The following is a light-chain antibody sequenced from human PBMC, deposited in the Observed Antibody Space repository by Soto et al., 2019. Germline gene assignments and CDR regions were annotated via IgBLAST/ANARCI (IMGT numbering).Light chain of an antibody. V-gene: IGKV3-20*01. CDR3: QHYGGPPPWT. Sequence: ENVLTQSPGTLSLSPGERATLSCRASQSVGSYLGWYQKKPGQAPRLLIYGASNRATGIPDRFSGSGSGTDFTLTISRREPEDFAGYYCQHYGGPPPWTFGQGTKVEIK. J-gene: IGKJ1*01. CDR2: GAS. CDR1: QSVGSY.